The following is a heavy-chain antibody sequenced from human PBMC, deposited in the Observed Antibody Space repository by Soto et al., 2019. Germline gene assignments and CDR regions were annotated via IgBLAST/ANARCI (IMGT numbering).Heavy chain of an antibody. CDR1: GFTFSSYA. CDR3: AKLDLWGSYRSREYYFDY. J-gene: IGHJ4*02. CDR2: ISGSGGST. V-gene: IGHV3-23*01. D-gene: IGHD3-16*02. Sequence: GGSLRLSCAASGFTFSSYAMSWVRQAPGKGLEWVSAISGSGGSTYYADSVKGRFTISRDNSKNTLYLQMNSLRAEDTAVYDCAKLDLWGSYRSREYYFDYWGQGTLVTVSS.